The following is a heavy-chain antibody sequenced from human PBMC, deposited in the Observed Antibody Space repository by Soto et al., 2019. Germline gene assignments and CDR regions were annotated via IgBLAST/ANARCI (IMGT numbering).Heavy chain of an antibody. Sequence: GGSLRLSCAASGFTFSSYSMNWVLQAPGKXLEWVSYISSSSTIYYADSVKGRFTISKDNAKNSLYLQMNSLRDEDTAVYCCARDQYYDSSGYYYAPGFDYWGQGTLVTVSS. CDR3: ARDQYYDSSGYYYAPGFDY. J-gene: IGHJ4*02. CDR1: GFTFSSYS. CDR2: ISSSSTI. D-gene: IGHD3-22*01. V-gene: IGHV3-48*02.